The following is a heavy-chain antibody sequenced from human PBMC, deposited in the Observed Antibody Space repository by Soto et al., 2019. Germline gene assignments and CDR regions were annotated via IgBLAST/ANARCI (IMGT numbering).Heavy chain of an antibody. CDR3: ARALVGCSSTSCYLFDY. CDR2: INHSGST. J-gene: IGHJ4*02. D-gene: IGHD2-2*01. V-gene: IGHV4-34*01. Sequence: SETLSLTCAVYGGSFSGYYWSWIRQPPGKGLEWIGEINHSGSTNYNPSLKSRVTISVDTSKNQFSLKLSSVTAADTAVYYCARALVGCSSTSCYLFDYWGQGTLVTVS. CDR1: GGSFSGYY.